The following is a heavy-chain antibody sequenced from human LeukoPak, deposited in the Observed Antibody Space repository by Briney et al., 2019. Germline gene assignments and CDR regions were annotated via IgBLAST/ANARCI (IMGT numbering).Heavy chain of an antibody. CDR3: ARDLLYSGYDP. CDR1: GFTFSSYA. D-gene: IGHD5-12*01. J-gene: IGHJ5*02. Sequence: PGGSLRLSCAASGFTFSSYAMSWVRQAPGKGLEWVSVIYSGGSTYYADSVKGRFTISRDNSKNTLYLQMNSLRAEDTAVYYCARDLLYSGYDPWGQGTLVTVSS. V-gene: IGHV3-66*01. CDR2: IYSGGST.